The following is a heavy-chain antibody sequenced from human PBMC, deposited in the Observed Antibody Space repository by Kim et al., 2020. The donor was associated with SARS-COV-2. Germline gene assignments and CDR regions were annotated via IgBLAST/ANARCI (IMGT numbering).Heavy chain of an antibody. CDR3: ARVAKLHDYSNLELGDWFDP. CDR1: GGSISSGDYY. V-gene: IGHV4-30-4*01. D-gene: IGHD4-4*01. Sequence: SETLSLTCTVSGGSISSGDYYWSWIRQPPGKGLEWIGYIYYSGSTYYNPSLKSRVTISVDTSKNQFSLKLSSVTAADTAVYYCARVAKLHDYSNLELGDWFDPWGQGTLVTVSS. CDR2: IYYSGST. J-gene: IGHJ5*02.